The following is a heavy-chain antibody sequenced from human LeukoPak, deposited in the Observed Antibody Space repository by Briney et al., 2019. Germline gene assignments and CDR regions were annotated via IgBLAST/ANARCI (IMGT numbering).Heavy chain of an antibody. J-gene: IGHJ1*01. V-gene: IGHV3-9*01. CDR3: ATYSSLNRREFQF. CDR2: ISWNSGSI. D-gene: IGHD3-22*01. Sequence: GRSLRLSCAASGFTFDDYAMHWVRQAPGKGLEWVSGISWNSGSIGYADSVKGRFTISRDNAKNSLYLQMNSLRAEDTAVYYCATYSSLNRREFQFWGQGTLLTVSS. CDR1: GFTFDDYA.